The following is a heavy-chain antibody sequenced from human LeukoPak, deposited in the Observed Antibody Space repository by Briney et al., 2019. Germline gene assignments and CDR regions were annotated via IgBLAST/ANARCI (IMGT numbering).Heavy chain of an antibody. V-gene: IGHV4-59*01. CDR2: IYYSGST. CDR3: ASHSANWYFQH. Sequence: PSETLSLTCTVSRGSISSYYSSWIRQPPGKGLEWIGYIYYSGSTNYKPSLKSRVTMSLNTSKNQFSLKLSSVTAADTAIYYCASHSANWYFQHWGQGTPVTVSS. D-gene: IGHD1-1*01. J-gene: IGHJ1*01. CDR1: RGSISSYY.